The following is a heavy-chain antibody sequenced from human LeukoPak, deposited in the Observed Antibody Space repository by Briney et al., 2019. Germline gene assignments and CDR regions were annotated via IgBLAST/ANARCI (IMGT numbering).Heavy chain of an antibody. Sequence: VGSLRLSCAASGFTFSSYSMNWVRQAPGKGLEWVSSISSSSSYIYYADSVKGRFTISRDNAKNSLYLQMNSLRAEDTAVYYCARERDGYNYGSAQFQHWGQGTLVTVSS. V-gene: IGHV3-21*01. CDR2: ISSSSSYI. CDR1: GFTFSSYS. J-gene: IGHJ1*01. CDR3: ARERDGYNYGSAQFQH. D-gene: IGHD5-24*01.